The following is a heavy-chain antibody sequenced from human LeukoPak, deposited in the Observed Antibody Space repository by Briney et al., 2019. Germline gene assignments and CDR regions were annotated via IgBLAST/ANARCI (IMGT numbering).Heavy chain of an antibody. Sequence: PSETLSLTCTVSGGSISSSSYYWGWIRQPPGKGLEWIGSIYYSGSTYYNPSLKSRVTISVDTSKNQFSLKLSSVTAADTAVFYCARHLYIAAATIDYWGQGTLVTVSS. J-gene: IGHJ4*02. V-gene: IGHV4-39*01. CDR3: ARHLYIAAATIDY. D-gene: IGHD6-13*01. CDR2: IYYSGST. CDR1: GGSISSSSYY.